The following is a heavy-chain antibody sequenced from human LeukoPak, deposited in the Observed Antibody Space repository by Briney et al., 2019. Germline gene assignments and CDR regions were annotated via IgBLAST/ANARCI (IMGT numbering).Heavy chain of an antibody. CDR1: GXSISSYY. V-gene: IGHV4-59*01. CDR3: ARHGYSSGSLAWFDP. J-gene: IGHJ5*02. CDR2: IYYSGST. D-gene: IGHD6-19*01. Sequence: SETLSLTCTVAGXSISSYYGSWIRQPPGKGLEWIGYIYYSGSTNYNPSLKSRVTISVDTSKNQFSLKPSSVTAADTAVYYCARHGYSSGSLAWFDPWGQGTQVTVSS.